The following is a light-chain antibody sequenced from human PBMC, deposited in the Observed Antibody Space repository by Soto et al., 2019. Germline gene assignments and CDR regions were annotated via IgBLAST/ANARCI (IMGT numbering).Light chain of an antibody. J-gene: IGLJ3*02. Sequence: QSVLSQPPSTSGTPGQRVTISCSGASSNIGYNTVSWYQQFPGTAPKLIMYSNNQRPSGVPDRFSGSKSGTSASLAISGLQSEDEADYYCAAWDDSLNGLWVFGGGTKVTVL. CDR3: AAWDDSLNGLWV. CDR1: SSNIGYNT. V-gene: IGLV1-44*01. CDR2: SNN.